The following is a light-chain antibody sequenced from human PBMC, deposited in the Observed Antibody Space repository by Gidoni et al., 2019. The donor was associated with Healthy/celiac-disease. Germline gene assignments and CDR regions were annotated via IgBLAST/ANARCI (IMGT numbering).Light chain of an antibody. CDR3: CSYAGSSIVV. CDR2: EGS. J-gene: IGLJ2*01. V-gene: IGLV2-23*01. Sequence: QAALTQPASVSGAPGQSITISCTGTSSDVGSYNLVSWYQQHPGKAPKLMIYEGSKRPSGVSYLFSGSKSGNTASLTISRLQAEDEADYYCCSYAGSSIVVFGGETKLTVL. CDR1: SSDVGSYNL.